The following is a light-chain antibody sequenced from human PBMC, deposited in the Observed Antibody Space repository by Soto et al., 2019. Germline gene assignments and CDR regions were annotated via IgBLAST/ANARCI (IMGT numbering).Light chain of an antibody. CDR1: QSVSSN. CDR2: GAS. V-gene: IGKV3-15*01. CDR3: QQYNNWPPP. J-gene: IGKJ5*01. Sequence: EIVMTQSPATLSVSPGERATLSCRASQSVSSNLAWYQQKPGQAPRLLIYGASTRATGIPARFSGSGSGTEFTLTISSLQSEDFAVYYYQQYNNWPPPFGQGTRLEIK.